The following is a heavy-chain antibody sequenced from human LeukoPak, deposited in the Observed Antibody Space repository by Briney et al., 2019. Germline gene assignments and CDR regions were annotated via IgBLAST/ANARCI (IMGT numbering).Heavy chain of an antibody. Sequence: ASVKVSCKASGGTFSSYAISWVRQAPGQGLEWMGRIIPILGIANYAQKFQGRVTITRDTSASTAYMELSSLRSEDTAVYYCASPGIAAAFDYWGQGTLVTVSS. V-gene: IGHV1-69*04. CDR2: IIPILGIA. CDR3: ASPGIAAAFDY. J-gene: IGHJ4*02. D-gene: IGHD6-13*01. CDR1: GGTFSSYA.